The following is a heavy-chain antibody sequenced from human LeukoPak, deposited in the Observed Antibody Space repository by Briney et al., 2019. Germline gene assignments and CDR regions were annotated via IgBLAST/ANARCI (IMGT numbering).Heavy chain of an antibody. CDR3: AKGDCGRDCYYGINY. CDR1: GFTFRTYA. D-gene: IGHD2-21*02. CDR2: MVSDGSIK. J-gene: IGHJ4*02. Sequence: PGRSLRLSCAASGFTFRTYAMHWVRQAPGKGLEWVAVMVSDGSIKYYADSVKGRFTISRDNAKNSLYLQMNSLRAEDTAVYYCAKGDCGRDCYYGINYWGQGSLVTVSS. V-gene: IGHV3-30-3*01.